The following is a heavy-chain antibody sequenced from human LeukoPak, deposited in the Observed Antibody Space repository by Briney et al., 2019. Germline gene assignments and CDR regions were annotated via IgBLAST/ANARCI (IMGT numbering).Heavy chain of an antibody. CDR3: ARERYCSSTSCYSWYFDY. V-gene: IGHV6-1*01. CDR1: GDSVYSNSAA. Sequence: SQTLSLACAISGDSVYSNSAAWNWIRQSPSRGLEWLGRTYYRSKWYNDYAVSVKSRITINPDTSKNQFSLQLNSVTPEDTAVYYCARERYCSSTSCYSWYFDYWGQGTLVTVSS. CDR2: TYYRSKWYN. J-gene: IGHJ4*02. D-gene: IGHD2-2*01.